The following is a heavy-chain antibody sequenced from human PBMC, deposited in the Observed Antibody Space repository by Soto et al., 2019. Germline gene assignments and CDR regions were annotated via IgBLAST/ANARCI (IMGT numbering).Heavy chain of an antibody. V-gene: IGHV4-34*01. Sequence: SETLSLTCAVYGGSFSGYYWSWIRQPPGKGLEWIGEINHSGSTNYNPSLKSRVTISVDTSKNQFSLKLSSVTAADTAVYYCARGAMFHSCYYGMDVWGQGTTVTVSS. J-gene: IGHJ6*02. D-gene: IGHD3-10*02. CDR3: ARGAMFHSCYYGMDV. CDR1: GGSFSGYY. CDR2: INHSGST.